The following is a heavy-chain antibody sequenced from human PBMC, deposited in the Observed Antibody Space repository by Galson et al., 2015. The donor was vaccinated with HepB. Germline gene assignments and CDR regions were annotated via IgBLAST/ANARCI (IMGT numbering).Heavy chain of an antibody. CDR3: AADSKGYGDATYYYYYGMDV. Sequence: SVKVSCKASGYKFTSYYMHWVRQAPGQGLEWMGIINPSGGSTDYAQKFRGRLTMTRDTSTSTVFMELSSLRSEDTAVYYCAADSKGYGDATYYYYYGMDVWGQGTTVTVSS. CDR1: GYKFTSYY. V-gene: IGHV1-46*01. J-gene: IGHJ6*02. D-gene: IGHD4-17*01. CDR2: INPSGGST.